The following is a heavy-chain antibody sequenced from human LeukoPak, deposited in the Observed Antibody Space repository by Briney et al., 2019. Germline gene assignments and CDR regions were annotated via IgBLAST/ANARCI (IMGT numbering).Heavy chain of an antibody. D-gene: IGHD1-26*01. Sequence: GSSVNVSCKASGGTFSSYAISWVRQAPGQGLERMGGIIPIFGTANYAQKFQGRVTITTDESTSTAYMELSSLRSEDTAVYYCARVVSGSHDHWGQGTLVTVSS. J-gene: IGHJ4*02. CDR3: ARVVSGSHDH. CDR2: IIPIFGTA. V-gene: IGHV1-69*05. CDR1: GGTFSSYA.